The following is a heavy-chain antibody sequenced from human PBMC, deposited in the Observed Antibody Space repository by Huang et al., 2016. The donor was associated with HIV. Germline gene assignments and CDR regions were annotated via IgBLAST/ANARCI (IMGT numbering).Heavy chain of an antibody. CDR1: GFAFSNFA. Sequence: QVQLVESGGGVVQPGRSLRLSCAASGFAFSNFAIHWVRQAPGKGLELVTVISKGGNNKYYADSVKGRFTISRDNSKNRLFLQMNSLKSEDSAVYYCATDGGGPQPFFYYMDVWGKGTTVTVSS. CDR3: ATDGGGPQPFFYYMDV. D-gene: IGHD3-16*01. J-gene: IGHJ6*03. CDR2: ISKGGNNK. V-gene: IGHV3-30*16.